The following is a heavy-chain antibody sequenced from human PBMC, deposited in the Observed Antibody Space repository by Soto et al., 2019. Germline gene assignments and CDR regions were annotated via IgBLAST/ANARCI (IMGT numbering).Heavy chain of an antibody. CDR1: GGSFSGYY. V-gene: IGHV4-34*01. CDR2: INHSGST. Sequence: QVQLQQWGAGLLKPSETLSLTCAVYGGSFSGYYWSWIRQPPGKGLEWIGEINHSGSTNYNPSLKSRVTISVDTSKNQFSLKLSSVTAXXXXXXXXXXXXFVXXVXXXXXGGVPPNWFDPWGQGTLVTVSS. CDR3: XXXXFVXXVXXXXXGGVPPNWFDP. J-gene: IGHJ5*02. D-gene: IGHD2-15*01.